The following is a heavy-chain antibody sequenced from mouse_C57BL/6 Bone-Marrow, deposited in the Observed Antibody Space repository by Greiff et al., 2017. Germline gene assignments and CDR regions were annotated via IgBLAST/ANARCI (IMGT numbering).Heavy chain of an antibody. V-gene: IGHV14-3*01. CDR1: GFNLKNTY. CDR2: IDPANGNT. CDR3: ARTDNYDNY. D-gene: IGHD2-12*01. J-gene: IGHJ2*01. Sequence: QLKQSVAELVRPGASVKLSCTASGFNLKNTYMHWVKQRPEQGLEWIGRIDPANGNTKFAPKFQGKATITVETTPNTSYLQLSSLTSEDTAIYYCARTDNYDNYGGQGTTLTVSS.